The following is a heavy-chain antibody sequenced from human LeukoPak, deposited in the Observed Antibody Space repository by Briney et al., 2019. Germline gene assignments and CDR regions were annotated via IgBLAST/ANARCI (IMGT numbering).Heavy chain of an antibody. D-gene: IGHD2-2*01. CDR3: ARPGRKSTSPTDY. CDR1: GYTFTSYD. V-gene: IGHV1-8*01. CDR2: INPNSGNT. Sequence: GASVKVSCKPSGYTFTSYDINWVRQATGQGLAGVGWINPNSGNTGYAQKFQGRVTMTRNTSISTAYMELSSLRSEDTAVYYCARPGRKSTSPTDYWGQGTLVTVSS. J-gene: IGHJ4*02.